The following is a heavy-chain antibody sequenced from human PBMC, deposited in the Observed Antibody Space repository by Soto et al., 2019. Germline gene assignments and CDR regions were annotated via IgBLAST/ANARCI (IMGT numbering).Heavy chain of an antibody. CDR2: IYYSGST. CDR3: ARVYSDSFGYSTPWYFDL. Sequence: QVQLQESGPGLVKPSETLSLTCTVSGGSISSYYWSWIRQPPGKGLEWIGYIYYSGSTNYNPSLKSRGTISVYTSQNQFSLKLSSVTAADTAVYYCARVYSDSFGYSTPWYFDLWGRGTLVTVSS. CDR1: GGSISSYY. V-gene: IGHV4-59*01. D-gene: IGHD3-22*01. J-gene: IGHJ2*01.